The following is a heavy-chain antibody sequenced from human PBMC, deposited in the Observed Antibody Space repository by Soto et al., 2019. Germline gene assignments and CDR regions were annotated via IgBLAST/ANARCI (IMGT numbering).Heavy chain of an antibody. V-gene: IGHV3-33*01. CDR3: ARDRYSSGWYDLDY. Sequence: QVQLVESGGGVVQPGRSLRLSCAASGFTFSSYGMHWVRQAPGKGLGWVSVIWYDGSDKYYADSVKGRFTISRDNSKNTLYLQMNSLGAEDTAVYYCARDRYSSGWYDLDYWGQGTLVTVSS. J-gene: IGHJ4*02. D-gene: IGHD6-19*01. CDR1: GFTFSSYG. CDR2: IWYDGSDK.